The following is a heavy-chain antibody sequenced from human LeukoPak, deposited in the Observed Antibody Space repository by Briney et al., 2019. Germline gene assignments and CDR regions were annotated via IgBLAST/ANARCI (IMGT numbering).Heavy chain of an antibody. D-gene: IGHD5-24*01. J-gene: IGHJ3*02. CDR3: ARVEMALDDAFDI. CDR1: GFTFSSYE. CDR2: ISSSGSTI. Sequence: GGSLRLSCAASGFTFSSYEMNWVRQAPGKGLEWVSYISSSGSTIYYADSVKGRFTISRDNAKNSLYLQMNSLRAEGTAVYYCARVEMALDDAFDIWGQGTMVTVSS. V-gene: IGHV3-48*03.